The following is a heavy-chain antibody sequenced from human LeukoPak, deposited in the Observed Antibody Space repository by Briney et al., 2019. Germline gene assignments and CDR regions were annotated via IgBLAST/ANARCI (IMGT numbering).Heavy chain of an antibody. CDR2: INTDGSSL. Sequence: GGSLRISSAASGFTFSSYWMYWVRQAPGEGPVWVARINTDGSSLNYADSVKGRFTISRDNAQNTLYLQMNSLGAEDTAVYYCAGRINYYDSSGYYYVRYFDSWGQGTLVAVSS. D-gene: IGHD3-22*01. CDR3: AGRINYYDSSGYYYVRYFDS. V-gene: IGHV3-74*01. CDR1: GFTFSSYW. J-gene: IGHJ4*02.